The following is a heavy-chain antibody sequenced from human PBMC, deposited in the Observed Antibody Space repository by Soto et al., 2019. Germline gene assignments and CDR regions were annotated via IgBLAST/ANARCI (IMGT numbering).Heavy chain of an antibody. CDR2: ISYDGSNR. CDR3: AKDHIVAAAPDY. V-gene: IGHV3-30*18. J-gene: IGHJ4*02. Sequence: QVQLVESGGGVVQPGRSLRLSCAASGFTFDTYGMHWVRQAPGKGLEWVAVISYDGSNRYYADSVKGRFTISRDNSKNTLYLQMNSLRSEDTAVYYCAKDHIVAAAPDYWRQGPLVTVSS. CDR1: GFTFDTYG. D-gene: IGHD2-2*01.